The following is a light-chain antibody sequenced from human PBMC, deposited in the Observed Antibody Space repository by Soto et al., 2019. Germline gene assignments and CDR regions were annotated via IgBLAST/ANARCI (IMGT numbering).Light chain of an antibody. V-gene: IGLV2-14*01. J-gene: IGLJ1*01. Sequence: QSALTKPASVSGSPGQSITISCTGTSSDVGGYNYVSWDQQHPGKAPKLMIYDVSDRPSGVSNRFSGSKSGNTPSLTISGLQAEEEADYYRSSYTSSSTRVFGTGTKLTVL. CDR2: DVS. CDR1: SSDVGGYNY. CDR3: SSYTSSSTRV.